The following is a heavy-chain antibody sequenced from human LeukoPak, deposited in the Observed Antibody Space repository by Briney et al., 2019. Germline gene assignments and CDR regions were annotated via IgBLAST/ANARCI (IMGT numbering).Heavy chain of an antibody. Sequence: SETLSLTCTVSGGSINNYYWSWIRQPPGKGLEWIGYINNRGNTNYNPSLKSRVTISVDTSKNQFSLKLTSVSAADTAVYYCARDWGRYSGYDYNWFDPWGQGTLVTVSS. CDR2: INNRGNT. J-gene: IGHJ5*02. CDR3: ARDWGRYSGYDYNWFDP. D-gene: IGHD5-12*01. V-gene: IGHV4-59*01. CDR1: GGSINNYY.